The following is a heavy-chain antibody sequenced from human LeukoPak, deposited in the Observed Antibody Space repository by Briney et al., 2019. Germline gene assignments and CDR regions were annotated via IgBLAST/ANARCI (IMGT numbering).Heavy chain of an antibody. CDR3: AREDTRWGSGYQGPDY. D-gene: IGHD3-22*01. V-gene: IGHV4-4*07. CDR2: IYTSGST. Sequence: SETLSLTCTVSGGSISSYYWSWIRQPAGKGLEWIGRIYTSGSTNYNPSLKSRVTMSVDTSKNQFSLKLSSVTAADTAVYYCAREDTRWGSGYQGPDYWGQGTLVTVSS. J-gene: IGHJ4*02. CDR1: GGSISSYY.